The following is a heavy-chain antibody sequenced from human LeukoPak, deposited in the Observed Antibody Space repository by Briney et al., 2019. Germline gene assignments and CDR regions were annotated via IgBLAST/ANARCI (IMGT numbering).Heavy chain of an antibody. D-gene: IGHD1-26*01. V-gene: IGHV4-34*01. CDR1: GGSFSGYY. J-gene: IGHJ4*02. CDR3: ARIVSGPLPFDY. Sequence: SETLSLTCAVYGGSFSGYYWSWIRQPPGKGLEWIGEINHSGSTNYNPSLKSRVTISVDTSKNQFSLKLSSETAADTAVYYCARIVSGPLPFDYWGQGTLVTVSS. CDR2: INHSGST.